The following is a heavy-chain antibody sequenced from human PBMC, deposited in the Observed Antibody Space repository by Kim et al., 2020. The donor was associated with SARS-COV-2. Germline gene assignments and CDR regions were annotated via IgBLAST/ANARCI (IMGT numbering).Heavy chain of an antibody. J-gene: IGHJ6*02. D-gene: IGHD2-2*01. CDR2: ISYDGSNK. CDR1: GFTFSSYA. Sequence: GGSLRLSCAASGFTFSSYAMHWVRQAPGKGLEWVAVISYDGSNKYYADSVKGRFTISRDNSKNTLYLQMNSLRAEDTAVYYCARSSLLGYCSSTSCYGFMDVWGQVTTVTVSS. CDR3: ARSSLLGYCSSTSCYGFMDV. V-gene: IGHV3-30*04.